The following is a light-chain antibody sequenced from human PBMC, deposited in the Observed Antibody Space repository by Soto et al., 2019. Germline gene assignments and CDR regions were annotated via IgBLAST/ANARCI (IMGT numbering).Light chain of an antibody. Sequence: QSVVTQPPSASGALGQRVTISCTGSSSNIGAGYDVHWYQQFPGRAPRLLIFGNNNRPSGVPDRFSGSKSGTSASLVISGLLADDEADYYCQSFDTRLNSVVFGGGTKVTVL. J-gene: IGLJ2*01. CDR1: SSNIGAGYD. V-gene: IGLV1-40*01. CDR2: GNN. CDR3: QSFDTRLNSVV.